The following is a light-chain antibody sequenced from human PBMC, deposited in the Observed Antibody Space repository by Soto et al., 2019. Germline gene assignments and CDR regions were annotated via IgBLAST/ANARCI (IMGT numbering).Light chain of an antibody. Sequence: ELVMPQSPATLSVSPGESATLSCSASQSVSSNLAWYQQKTGQAPRLIMYGVSSRATGTPDRFSGSGSGTDCNLTISRLEPEDFAVYYCQQYGSSPMTFGQGTKVDI. CDR3: QQYGSSPMT. J-gene: IGKJ1*01. CDR2: GVS. CDR1: QSVSSN. V-gene: IGKV3-20*01.